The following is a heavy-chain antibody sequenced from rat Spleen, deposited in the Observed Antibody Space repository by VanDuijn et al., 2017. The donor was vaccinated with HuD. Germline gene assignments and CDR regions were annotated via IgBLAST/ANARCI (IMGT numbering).Heavy chain of an antibody. J-gene: IGHJ2*01. CDR1: AYSITSSYR. V-gene: IGHV3-3*01. Sequence: EVQLQESGPGLVKPSQSLSLTCSVTAYSITSSYRWNWIRKFPGNKLEWMGYINGAGSTNYNPSLKSRISITRDTSKNQFFLQVNSVTTEDTATYYCARSGYNSERGYFDYWGQGVMVTVSS. D-gene: IGHD4-3*01. CDR2: INGAGST. CDR3: ARSGYNSERGYFDY.